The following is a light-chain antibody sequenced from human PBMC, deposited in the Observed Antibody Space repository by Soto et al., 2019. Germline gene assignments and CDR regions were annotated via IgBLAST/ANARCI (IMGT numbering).Light chain of an antibody. Sequence: EIVMTQSPATLSVSPGERATLSCRASQSVSSNLAWYQQKPGQPPRLLIYGASTRATGIPARFSGSGSGTEFTLPISSLQSEDFAVYYCQQYNNWPPLTFGGGTKVEIE. CDR1: QSVSSN. V-gene: IGKV3-15*01. CDR2: GAS. CDR3: QQYNNWPPLT. J-gene: IGKJ4*01.